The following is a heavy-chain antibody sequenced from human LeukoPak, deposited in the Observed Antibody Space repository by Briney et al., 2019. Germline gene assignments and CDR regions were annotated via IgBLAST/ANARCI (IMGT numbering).Heavy chain of an antibody. D-gene: IGHD3-10*01. V-gene: IGHV4-39*07. CDR2: IYYSGST. J-gene: IGHJ4*02. CDR3: ARGTRGALDY. CDR1: GGSISSSSYY. Sequence: SETLSLTCTVSGGSISSSSYYWGWIRQPPGKGLEWIGSIYYSGSTYYNPSLKSRVTISADTSKNQFSLKLSSVTAADTAVYYCARGTRGALDYWGQGTLVTVSS.